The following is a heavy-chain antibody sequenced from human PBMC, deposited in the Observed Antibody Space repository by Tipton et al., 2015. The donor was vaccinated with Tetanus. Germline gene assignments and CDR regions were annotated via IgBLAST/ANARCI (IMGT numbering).Heavy chain of an antibody. V-gene: IGHV3-33*01. CDR3: AREADCSGGSCFSGGFGA. CDR2: SWYDGTDK. CDR1: GFIFSSYG. D-gene: IGHD2-15*01. Sequence: SLRLSCAASGFIFSSYGIHWVRQAPGKGLEWLAASWYDGTDKYYAESVKGPFTISRDNSKNTLYLHMNSLRAGDTVFYYCAREADCSGGSCFSGGFGAWGQGTLVAVSS. J-gene: IGHJ5*02.